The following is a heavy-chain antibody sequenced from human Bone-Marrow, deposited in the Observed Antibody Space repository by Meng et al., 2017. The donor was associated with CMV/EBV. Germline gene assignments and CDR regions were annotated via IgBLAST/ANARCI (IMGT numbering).Heavy chain of an antibody. Sequence: GESLKTSCAASGFTFSSYSMNWVRQAPGKGLEWVSYISSSSSTIYYADSVKGRFTISRDNAKNSLYLQMNSLRAEDTALYYCARTPLGAFDIWGQGTMVTVSS. CDR1: GFTFSSYS. J-gene: IGHJ3*02. CDR3: ARTPLGAFDI. V-gene: IGHV3-48*04. CDR2: ISSSSSTI.